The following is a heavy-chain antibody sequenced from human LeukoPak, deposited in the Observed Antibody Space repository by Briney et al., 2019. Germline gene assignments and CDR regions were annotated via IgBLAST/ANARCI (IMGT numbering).Heavy chain of an antibody. Sequence: PSETLSLTCAVYGGSFSGYYWSWIRQPPGKGLEWIGEINHSGSTNYNPSLKSRVTISVDTSKSQFSLKLSSVTAADTAVYYCVRSAFYDSSRFDAFDIWGQGTPVTVSS. CDR3: VRSAFYDSSRFDAFDI. J-gene: IGHJ3*02. V-gene: IGHV4-34*01. D-gene: IGHD3-22*01. CDR2: INHSGST. CDR1: GGSFSGYY.